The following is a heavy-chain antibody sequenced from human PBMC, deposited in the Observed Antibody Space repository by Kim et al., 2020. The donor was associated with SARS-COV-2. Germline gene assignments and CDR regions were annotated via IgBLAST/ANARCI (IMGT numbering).Heavy chain of an antibody. CDR2: ISSSSSYT. J-gene: IGHJ5*02. V-gene: IGHV3-11*06. D-gene: IGHD5-18*01. CDR1: GFTFSDYY. CDR3: ARGQWIHNWFDP. Sequence: GGSLRLSCAASGFTFSDYYMSWIRQAPGKGLEWVSYISSSSSYTNYADSVKGRFTISRDNAKNSLYLQMNSLRAEDTAVNYCARGQWIHNWFDPWGQGTLVTVSS.